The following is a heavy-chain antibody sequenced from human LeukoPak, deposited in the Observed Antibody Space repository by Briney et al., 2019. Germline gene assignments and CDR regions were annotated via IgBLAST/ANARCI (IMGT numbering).Heavy chain of an antibody. D-gene: IGHD3-3*01. CDR1: GGSISRYY. Sequence: SETLSLTCTVSGGSISRYYWSWIRQPAGKGLEWIGRIYTSGSTNYNPSLKSRVTMSVDTSKNQFSLKLSSVTAADTAVYYCAAGLYSTHGSADYWGQGTLVTVSS. CDR2: IYTSGST. V-gene: IGHV4-4*07. J-gene: IGHJ4*02. CDR3: AAGLYSTHGSADY.